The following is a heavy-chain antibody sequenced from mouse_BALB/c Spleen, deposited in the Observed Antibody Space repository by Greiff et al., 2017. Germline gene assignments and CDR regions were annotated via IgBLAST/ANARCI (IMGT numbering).Heavy chain of an antibody. D-gene: IGHD1-1*01. CDR1: GYTFTDYA. CDR3: ARRAYYYGSSYGGYAMDY. Sequence: VQLVESGAELVRPGVSVKISCKGSGYTFTDYAMHWVKQSPAKSLEWIGVISTYDGDASYNQKFKGKATMTVDKSSSTVYMELARLTSEDSAIYYCARRAYYYGSSYGGYAMDYWGQGTSVTVSS. J-gene: IGHJ4*01. V-gene: IGHV1S137*01. CDR2: ISTYDGDA.